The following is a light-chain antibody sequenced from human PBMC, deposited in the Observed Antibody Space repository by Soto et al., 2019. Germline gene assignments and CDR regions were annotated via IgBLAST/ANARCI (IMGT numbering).Light chain of an antibody. CDR2: EGT. Sequence: QSVLTQPAPVSGSPGQSITISCTGTSSDVGSYNLVSWYQQHPGKAPKLMIYEGTKRPSGVSNRFSASKSANTASLTISGLQAEDEADYYCCSYGGRSTYVFGTGTKLTVL. CDR3: CSYGGRSTYV. V-gene: IGLV2-23*01. J-gene: IGLJ1*01. CDR1: SSDVGSYNL.